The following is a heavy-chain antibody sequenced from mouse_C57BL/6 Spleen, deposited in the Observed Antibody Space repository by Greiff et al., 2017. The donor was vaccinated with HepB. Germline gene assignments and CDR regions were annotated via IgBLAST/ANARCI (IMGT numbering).Heavy chain of an antibody. V-gene: IGHV1-19*01. CDR1: GYTFTDYY. D-gene: IGHD1-1*01. Sequence: EVMLVESGPVLVKPGASVKMSCKASGYTFTDYYMNWVKQSHGKSLEWIGVINPYNGGTSYNQKFKGKATLTVDKSSSTAYMELNSLTSEDSAVYYCARCYYGSSPWFAYWGQGTLVTVSA. J-gene: IGHJ3*01. CDR3: ARCYYGSSPWFAY. CDR2: INPYNGGT.